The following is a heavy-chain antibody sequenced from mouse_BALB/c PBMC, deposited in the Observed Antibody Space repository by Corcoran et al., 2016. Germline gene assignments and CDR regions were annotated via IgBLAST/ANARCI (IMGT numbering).Heavy chain of an antibody. CDR1: GFNIKDTY. D-gene: IGHD1-2*01. Sequence: EVQLQQSGAELVKPGASVKLSCTASGFNIKDTYMHWVKQRPEQGLEWIGRIDPANGNTKYDPKFQGKATITADTSSNTAYLQLSSLTSEDTAVYYCARWSLLRRGFAYWGQGTLVTVSA. CDR2: IDPANGNT. J-gene: IGHJ3*01. V-gene: IGHV14-3*02. CDR3: ARWSLLRRGFAY.